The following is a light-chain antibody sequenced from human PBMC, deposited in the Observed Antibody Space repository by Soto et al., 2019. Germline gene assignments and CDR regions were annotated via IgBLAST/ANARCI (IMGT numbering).Light chain of an antibody. CDR1: RSDVGSYNL. V-gene: IGLV2-23*02. CDR2: EVS. CDR3: CAYAYSPYI. Sequence: QSSLTQPASVSGSRGQSIIISCTGTRSDVGSYNLVSWYQHHPGKAPKLLIYEVSKRPSGVCNRFSGSKSGNTVSLTISGLQAEDEADYYCCAYAYSPYIFGSGTKVTVL. J-gene: IGLJ1*01.